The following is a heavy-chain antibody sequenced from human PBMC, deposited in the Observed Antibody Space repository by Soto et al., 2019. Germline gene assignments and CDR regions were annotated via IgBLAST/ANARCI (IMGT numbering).Heavy chain of an antibody. D-gene: IGHD4-17*01. J-gene: IGHJ4*02. CDR3: AKEGSVSNDYGDYETAYYFDY. CDR1: GFTFSSYG. V-gene: IGHV3-30*18. Sequence: GGSLRLSCAASGFTFSSYGMHWVRQAPGKGLEWVAVISYDGSNKYYADSVKGRFTISRDNSKNTLYLQMNSLRAEDTAVYYCAKEGSVSNDYGDYETAYYFDYWGQGPLVTVSS. CDR2: ISYDGSNK.